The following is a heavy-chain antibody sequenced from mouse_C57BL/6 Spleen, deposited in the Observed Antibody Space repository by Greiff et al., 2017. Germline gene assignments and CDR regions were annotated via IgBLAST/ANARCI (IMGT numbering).Heavy chain of an antibody. CDR2: ISSGGSYT. J-gene: IGHJ4*01. Sequence: EVQLVESGGDLVKPGGSLKLSCAASGFTFSSYGMSWVRQTPDKRLEWVATISSGGSYTYYPDSVKGRFTISRDNAKNTLYLQMSSLKSEDTAMYYCARHVYYSNRYYAMDYWGQGTSVTVSS. CDR3: ARHVYYSNRYYAMDY. D-gene: IGHD2-5*01. V-gene: IGHV5-6*01. CDR1: GFTFSSYG.